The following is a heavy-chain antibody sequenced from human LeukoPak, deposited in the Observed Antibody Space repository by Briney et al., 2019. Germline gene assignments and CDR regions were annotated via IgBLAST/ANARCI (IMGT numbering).Heavy chain of an antibody. CDR1: GGSCSGYY. CDR3: ARTTDIVVVPAADNWFDP. CDR2: INHSGST. J-gene: IGHJ5*02. V-gene: IGHV4-34*01. D-gene: IGHD2-2*01. Sequence: SETLSLTCAVYGGSCSGYYWSWIRQPPGKGLEWIGEINHSGSTNYNPSPKSRVTISVDTSKNQFSRKLSSVTAADTAVYYCARTTDIVVVPAADNWFDPWGQGTLVTVSS.